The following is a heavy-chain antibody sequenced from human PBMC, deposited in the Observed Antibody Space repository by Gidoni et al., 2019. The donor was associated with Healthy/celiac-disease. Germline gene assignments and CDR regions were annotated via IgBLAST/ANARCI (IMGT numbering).Heavy chain of an antibody. V-gene: IGHV3-13*01. D-gene: IGHD2-2*02. CDR1: GFTFSSYD. CDR2: IGTAGDT. Sequence: EVQLVESGGGLVQPGGSLRLSCAASGFTFSSYDMHWVRQATGKGLEWVSAIGTAGDTYYPGSVKGRFTISRENAKNSLYLQMNSLRAGDTAVYYCARGSGGYCSSTSCYNDYYGMDVWGQGTTVTVSS. J-gene: IGHJ6*02. CDR3: ARGSGGYCSSTSCYNDYYGMDV.